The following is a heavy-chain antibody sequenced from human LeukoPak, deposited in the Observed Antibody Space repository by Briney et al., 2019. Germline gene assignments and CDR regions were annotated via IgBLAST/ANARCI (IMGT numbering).Heavy chain of an antibody. CDR3: ARDPDYYGGNSNFDY. CDR1: GYTFTGYY. J-gene: IGHJ4*02. D-gene: IGHD4-23*01. Sequence: VASVKVSCKASGYTFTGYYMHWVRQAPGKGLEWMGGFDPEDGETIYAQKFQGRVTMTEDTSTDTAYMELSSLRSEDTAVYYCARDPDYYGGNSNFDYWGQGTLVTVSS. V-gene: IGHV1-24*01. CDR2: FDPEDGET.